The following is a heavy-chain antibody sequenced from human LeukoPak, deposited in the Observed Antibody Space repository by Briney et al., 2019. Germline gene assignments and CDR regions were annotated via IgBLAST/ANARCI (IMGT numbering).Heavy chain of an antibody. D-gene: IGHD6-19*01. V-gene: IGHV4-31*03. CDR2: IYYSGST. CDR1: GGSISSGGYY. Sequence: MPSETLSLTCTVSGGSISSGGYYWSWIRQHPGKGLEWIGYIYYSGSTYYNPSLKSRVTISVDTSKNQFSLKLSSVTAADTAVYYCARAVDGSDAFDIWGQGTMVTVSS. J-gene: IGHJ3*02. CDR3: ARAVDGSDAFDI.